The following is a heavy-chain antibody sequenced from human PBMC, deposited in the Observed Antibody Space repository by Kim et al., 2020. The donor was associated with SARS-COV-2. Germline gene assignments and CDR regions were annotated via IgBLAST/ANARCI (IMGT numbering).Heavy chain of an antibody. J-gene: IGHJ4*02. Sequence: GGTYYADSVTGRFTISRNNSKNTLYLQMNSLRVEDTALYYCARRVAAADWGQGTLVTVSS. D-gene: IGHD6-13*01. V-gene: IGHV3-23*01. CDR2: GGT. CDR3: ARRVAAAD.